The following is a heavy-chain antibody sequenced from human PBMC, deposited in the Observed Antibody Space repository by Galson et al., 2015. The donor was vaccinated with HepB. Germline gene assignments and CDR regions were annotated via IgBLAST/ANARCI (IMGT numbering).Heavy chain of an antibody. CDR2: ISIHNGNT. CDR1: GYTFANYG. J-gene: IGHJ6*02. V-gene: IGHV1-18*01. CDR3: ARLTVFCNLLTGSVGYGVDV. D-gene: IGHD3-9*01. Sequence: SVKVSCKASGYTFANYGITWVRQAPGQGLEWMGWISIHNGNTTYTQKLQGRVTMTTDTSTSTASMELSSLRSDDTALYYCARLTVFCNLLTGSVGYGVDVWGQGTAVIVSS.